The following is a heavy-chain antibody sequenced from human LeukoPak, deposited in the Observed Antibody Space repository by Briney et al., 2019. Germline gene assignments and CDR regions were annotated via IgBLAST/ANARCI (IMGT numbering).Heavy chain of an antibody. Sequence: GGSLRLSCAASGFTFSSYEMNWVRQAPGKGLEWVSGISPSGDITYYADSVKGRFTVSRDNFKNTLYLQMNSLRTEDTALYFCAKDDAWLRFASWGPGTLVTVSS. D-gene: IGHD5-12*01. J-gene: IGHJ5*01. CDR2: ISPSGDIT. CDR1: GFTFSSYE. CDR3: AKDDAWLRFAS. V-gene: IGHV3-23*01.